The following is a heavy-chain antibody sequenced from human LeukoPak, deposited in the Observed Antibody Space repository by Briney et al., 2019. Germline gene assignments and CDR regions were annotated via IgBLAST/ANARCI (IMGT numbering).Heavy chain of an antibody. Sequence: GGSLRLSCAVSGSTFSDHYMDWVRQAPGKGLEWVGRTRNKANSYTTEYAASVKGRVTISRDHSKNSLYLQMNSLKTEDTAVYYCAREGLGARYFDYWGQGTLVTVSS. CDR1: GSTFSDHY. D-gene: IGHD1-26*01. CDR2: TRNKANSYTT. CDR3: AREGLGARYFDY. J-gene: IGHJ4*02. V-gene: IGHV3-72*01.